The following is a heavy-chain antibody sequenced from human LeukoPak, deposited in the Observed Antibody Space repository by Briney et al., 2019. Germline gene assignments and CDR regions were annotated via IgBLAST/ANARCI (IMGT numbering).Heavy chain of an antibody. CDR1: GYSFTSYW. CDR3: ARPSPRGRGYSYGDLPDY. D-gene: IGHD5-18*01. Sequence: GESLKISCKGSGYSFTSYWIGWVRQMPGKGLEWMGIIYPGDSDTRYSPSFQGQVTISADKSISTAYLQWSSLKASDTAMYYCARPSPRGRGYSYGDLPDYWGQGTLVTVSS. CDR2: IYPGDSDT. J-gene: IGHJ4*02. V-gene: IGHV5-51*01.